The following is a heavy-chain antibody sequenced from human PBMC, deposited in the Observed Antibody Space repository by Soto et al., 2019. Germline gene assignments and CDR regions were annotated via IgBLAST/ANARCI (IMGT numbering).Heavy chain of an antibody. CDR3: ARGSRSFWSGYYNNWFAP. D-gene: IGHD3-3*01. CDR1: GGSISSGGYY. V-gene: IGHV4-31*03. J-gene: IGHJ5*02. CDR2: IYYSGST. Sequence: QVQLQESGPGLVKPSQTLSLPCTVSGGSISSGGYYWSWIRQHPGKGLEWIGYIYYSGSTYYNPSLKSRVTISVDTSKNQFSLNLSSVTAADTAVYYCARGSRSFWSGYYNNWFAPWGQGTLVTVSS.